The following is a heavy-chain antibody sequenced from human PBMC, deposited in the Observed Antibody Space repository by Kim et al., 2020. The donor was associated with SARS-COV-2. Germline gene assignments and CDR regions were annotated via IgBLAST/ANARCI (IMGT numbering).Heavy chain of an antibody. V-gene: IGHV6-1*01. CDR3: AGGYASGAWHDY. D-gene: IGHD6-25*01. Sequence: SQTLSLTCAISGDSVSSNIAAWNLIRHSPSRGLECLGSVYYRSQWNTHYAASVKSRITIIPDTSKNQFSLQLYSVTPEDTAAYYCAGGYASGAWHDYWGQ. CDR1: GDSVSSNIAA. J-gene: IGHJ4*02. CDR2: VYYRSQWNT.